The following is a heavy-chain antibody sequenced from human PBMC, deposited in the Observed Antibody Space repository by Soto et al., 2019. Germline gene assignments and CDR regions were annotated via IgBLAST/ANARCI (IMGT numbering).Heavy chain of an antibody. J-gene: IGHJ1*01. CDR1: GFTFSSYW. V-gene: IGHV3-7*01. Sequence: EVQLVESGGGLVQPGGSLRLSCAASGFTFSSYWMSWVRQAPGKGLEWVANIKQDGSEKYYVDSVKGRFTISRDNAKNSLYLQMNSLRAEDTAVYYCARVLVGDEEYFQHWGQGTLVTVSS. CDR2: IKQDGSEK. CDR3: ARVLVGDEEYFQH. D-gene: IGHD2-15*01.